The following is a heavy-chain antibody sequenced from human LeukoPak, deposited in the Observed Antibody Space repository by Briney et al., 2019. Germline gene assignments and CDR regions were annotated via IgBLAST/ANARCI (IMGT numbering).Heavy chain of an antibody. CDR1: GYTFTGYY. D-gene: IGHD2-2*03. V-gene: IGHV1-2*02. J-gene: IGHJ5*02. CDR3: AREVIGYCSSTSCYRASFDWFDP. Sequence: GASVKVFCKASGYTFTGYYMHWVRQAPGQGLEWMGWINPNSGGTNYAQKFQGRVTMTRDTSTSTAYMELSRLRSDDTAVYYCAREVIGYCSSTSCYRASFDWFDPWGQGTLVTVSS. CDR2: INPNSGGT.